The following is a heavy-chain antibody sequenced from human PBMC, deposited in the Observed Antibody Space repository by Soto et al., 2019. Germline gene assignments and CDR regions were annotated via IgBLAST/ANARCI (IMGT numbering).Heavy chain of an antibody. D-gene: IGHD3-22*01. CDR2: IIPIFGTA. J-gene: IGHJ4*02. CDR1: GGTFSSYA. Sequence: SVKVSCKASGGTFSSYAISWVRQAPGQGLEWMGGIIPIFGTANYAQKFQGRVTITADESTSTAYMELSSLRSEDTAVYYCAREGAYYYDSSGTFSDYWGPGTLVSVST. V-gene: IGHV1-69*13. CDR3: AREGAYYYDSSGTFSDY.